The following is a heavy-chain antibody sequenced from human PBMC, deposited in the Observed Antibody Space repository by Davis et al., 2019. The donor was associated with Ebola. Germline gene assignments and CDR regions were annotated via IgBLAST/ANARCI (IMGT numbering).Heavy chain of an antibody. CDR3: ARQIRSSGYFDY. Sequence: GESLKISCKDSTSSFNSYWIGWVRQMPGKGLECMGIIYPGDSDTRYNPSFQGQVTISADKSISTAYLQWSSLKASDTAMYYCARQIRSSGYFDYWGQGTLVTVSS. CDR2: IYPGDSDT. J-gene: IGHJ4*02. D-gene: IGHD6-19*01. V-gene: IGHV5-51*01. CDR1: TSSFNSYW.